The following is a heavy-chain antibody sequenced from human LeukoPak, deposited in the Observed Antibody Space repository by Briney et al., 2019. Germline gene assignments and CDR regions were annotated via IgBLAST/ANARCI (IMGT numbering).Heavy chain of an antibody. D-gene: IGHD3-10*01. CDR2: IYHSGST. V-gene: IGHV4-38-2*02. Sequence: SETLSLTCTVSGYSISSGYYWGWIRQPPGKGLEWIGSIYHSGSTYYNPSLKSRVTISVDTSKNQFSLKLGSVTAADTAVYYCARWGPMVRGGFDYWGQGTLVTVSS. CDR1: GYSISSGYY. J-gene: IGHJ4*02. CDR3: ARWGPMVRGGFDY.